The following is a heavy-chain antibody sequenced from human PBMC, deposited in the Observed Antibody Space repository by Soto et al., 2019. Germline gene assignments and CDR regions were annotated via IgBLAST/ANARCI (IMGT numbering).Heavy chain of an antibody. CDR2: IYHSGST. CDR1: CGSISSGGYS. Sequence: PSETLSLTCAVSCGSISSGGYSWSWIRQPPGKGLEWIGYIYHSGSTYYNPSLKSRVTISVDRSKNQFSLKLSSVTAADTAVYYCARATGPDYGVVSGVDYWGQGTLVTVSS. D-gene: IGHD4-17*01. V-gene: IGHV4-30-2*01. J-gene: IGHJ4*02. CDR3: ARATGPDYGVVSGVDY.